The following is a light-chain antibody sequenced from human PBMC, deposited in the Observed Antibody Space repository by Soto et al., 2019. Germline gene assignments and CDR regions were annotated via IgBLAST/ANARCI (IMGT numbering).Light chain of an antibody. Sequence: DIVLTQSPGTLSLSPGERATLSCRASQSITSSALGWYQQKPGQAPRLLIYGASSRTTGIPDRFSGSGSETDFTLTISSLEPEDFAVYYCHQRQSWPRTFGQGTKV. CDR3: HQRQSWPRT. J-gene: IGKJ1*01. CDR2: GAS. CDR1: QSITSSA. V-gene: IGKV3-20*01.